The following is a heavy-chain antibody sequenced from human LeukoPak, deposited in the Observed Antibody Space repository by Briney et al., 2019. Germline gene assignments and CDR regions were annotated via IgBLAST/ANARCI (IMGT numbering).Heavy chain of an antibody. V-gene: IGHV5-51*01. Sequence: GESLKISCKGSGYSFTNYWIGWVRQMPGKGLEWMGILYPGDSYIKYSPSFQGQVTISADKSISTAYLQWSSLKASDTAMYYCARQALSHYYYDISGYYLDYWGQGTLVTVSS. CDR2: LYPGDSYI. D-gene: IGHD3-22*01. J-gene: IGHJ4*02. CDR3: ARQALSHYYYDISGYYLDY. CDR1: GYSFTNYW.